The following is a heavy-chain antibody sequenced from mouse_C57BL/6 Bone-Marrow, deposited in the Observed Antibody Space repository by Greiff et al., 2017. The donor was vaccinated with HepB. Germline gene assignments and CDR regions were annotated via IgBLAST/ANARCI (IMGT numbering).Heavy chain of an antibody. D-gene: IGHD1-1*01. CDR2: IHPSDSET. CDR1: GYTFTSYW. J-gene: IGHJ4*01. Sequence: QVQLMQPGAELVKPGASVKVSCKASGYTFTSYWMHWVKQRPGQGLEWIGGIHPSDSETNYNQKFKGKPTLTVDKSSRTAYMQLSSLTSEDSAVYYCAIVITTVVAPCAIDYWGQGTSVTVSS. V-gene: IGHV1-74*01. CDR3: AIVITTVVAPCAIDY.